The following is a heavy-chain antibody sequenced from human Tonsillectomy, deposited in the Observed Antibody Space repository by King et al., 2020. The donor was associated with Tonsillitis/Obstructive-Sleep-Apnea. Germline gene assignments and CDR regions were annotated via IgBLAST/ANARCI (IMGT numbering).Heavy chain of an antibody. CDR2: IDPSDSYT. V-gene: IGHV5-10-1*01. J-gene: IGHJ6*03. Sequence: VRQGEAGEEVKKPGESLRISCTGSGYSFTSYWISWVRQMPGKGLEWMGRIDPSDSYTNYSPSFQGHVTISADKSISTAYLQWSSLKASDTAMYYCARTPTMVGTYYMDVWGKGTTVTVSS. CDR1: GYSFTSYW. CDR3: ARTPTMVGTYYMDV. D-gene: IGHD3-10*01.